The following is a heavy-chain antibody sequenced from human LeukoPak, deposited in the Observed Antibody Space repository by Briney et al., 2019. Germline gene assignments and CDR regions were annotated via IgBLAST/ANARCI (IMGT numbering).Heavy chain of an antibody. V-gene: IGHV4-59*01. J-gene: IGHJ4*02. CDR3: ATDVRGLVPYYFDF. CDR1: GGSISRYY. CDR2: IYYSGST. D-gene: IGHD3-10*02. Sequence: SETLSLTCAVSGGSISRYYWNWIRQPPGKGLEWIGYIYYSGSTNYNPSLKSRVTISIDTSKNQLSLQLRSVTAADTAVYYCATDVRGLVPYYFDFWGQGTLVTVSS.